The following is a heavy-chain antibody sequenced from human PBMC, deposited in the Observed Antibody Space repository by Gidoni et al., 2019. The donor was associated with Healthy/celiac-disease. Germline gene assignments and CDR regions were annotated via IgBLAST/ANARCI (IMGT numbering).Heavy chain of an antibody. Sequence: QVTLKESGPVLVTPTETLTLTCTVSGFSLSTARMGVSWIRQPPGKALEWLAHIFSNDEKSYSTSLKSRLTISKDTSKSQVVLTMTNMDPVDTATYYCARLRRDGYIYPPFDYWGQGTLVTVSS. CDR2: IFSNDEK. J-gene: IGHJ4*02. CDR1: GFSLSTARMG. V-gene: IGHV2-26*01. CDR3: ARLRRDGYIYPPFDY. D-gene: IGHD5-12*01.